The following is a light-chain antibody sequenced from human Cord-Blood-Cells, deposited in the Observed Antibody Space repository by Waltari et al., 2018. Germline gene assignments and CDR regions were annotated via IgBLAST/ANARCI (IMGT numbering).Light chain of an antibody. CDR1: QSNSSY. V-gene: IGKV1-39*01. J-gene: IGKJ5*01. Sequence: DIQMTQSPSSLSASVGDRVTITCRASQSNSSYLNWYQQKPRKATKLLLYAASSLQSGVPSRSSGSGSGTEFTLTISSLHPEAFATYYCQQSYNTPPITFGQGTRLEIK. CDR3: QQSYNTPPIT. CDR2: AAS.